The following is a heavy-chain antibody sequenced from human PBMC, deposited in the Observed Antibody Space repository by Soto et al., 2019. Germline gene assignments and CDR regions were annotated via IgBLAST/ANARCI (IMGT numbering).Heavy chain of an antibody. V-gene: IGHV4-39*01. D-gene: IGHD6-13*01. CDR1: GGSISSSSYY. Sequence: SETLSFTCTVSGGSISSSSYYWGWIRQPPGKGLEWIGSIYYSGSTYYNPSLKSRVTISVDTSKNQFSLKLSSVTAADTAVYYCARTTNIAAAGLYFDYWGQGTLVTVSS. CDR3: ARTTNIAAAGLYFDY. CDR2: IYYSGST. J-gene: IGHJ4*02.